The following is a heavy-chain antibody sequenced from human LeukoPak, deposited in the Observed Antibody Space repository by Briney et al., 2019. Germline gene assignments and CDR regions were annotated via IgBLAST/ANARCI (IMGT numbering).Heavy chain of an antibody. J-gene: IGHJ6*02. V-gene: IGHV4-31*03. CDR2: IYYSGST. CDR1: GGSISSGGYY. D-gene: IGHD3-16*01. Sequence: PSETLSLTCTVSGGSISSGGYYWSWIRQHPGKGLEWIGYIYYSGSTYYNPSLKSRVTISVDTSKNQFSLKLSSVTAADTAVYYCARVAPLGYYYYYYGMDVWGQGTAVTVSS. CDR3: ARVAPLGYYYYYYGMDV.